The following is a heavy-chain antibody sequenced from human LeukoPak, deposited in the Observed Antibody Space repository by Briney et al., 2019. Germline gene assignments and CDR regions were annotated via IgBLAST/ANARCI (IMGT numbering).Heavy chain of an antibody. CDR3: AKGRARIAAASDY. Sequence: PPGGSLRLSCAASGFTFSSFAMSWVRQAPGKGLEWVSVISGSGGNTYYADSVKGRFTISRDNSKNTLYLQMNSLRAEDTAVYYCAKGRARIAAASDYWGQGTLVTVPS. D-gene: IGHD6-13*01. CDR2: ISGSGGNT. V-gene: IGHV3-23*01. J-gene: IGHJ4*02. CDR1: GFTFSSFA.